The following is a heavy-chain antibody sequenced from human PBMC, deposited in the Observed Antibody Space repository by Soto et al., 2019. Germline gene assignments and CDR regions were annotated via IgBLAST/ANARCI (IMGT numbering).Heavy chain of an antibody. J-gene: IGHJ4*02. V-gene: IGHV3-23*01. CDR1: GVTFASYA. CDR3: AKGSFGFDY. CDR2: ISKSGDST. Sequence: PGGSLRLSCAASGVTFASYAMTWVRQVPGEGLQWVSSISKSGDSTYYADSVKGRFTTSRDNSKNTLYLQMNSLRAEDTAIYYCAKGSFGFDYWSQGTLVTVSS. D-gene: IGHD3-10*01.